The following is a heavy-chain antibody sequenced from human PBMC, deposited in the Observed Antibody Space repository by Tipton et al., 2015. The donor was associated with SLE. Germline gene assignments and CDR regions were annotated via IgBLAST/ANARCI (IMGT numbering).Heavy chain of an antibody. D-gene: IGHD3-22*01. CDR2: ISSSGSP. Sequence: TLSLTCTVSGGSMSSGGYYWSWIRQHPGKGLEWIGHISSSGSPYFNPSLKSRITISADTSKNQFSLRLRSVTAADTAVYYCARDEYRYDTTGYHLLGHFDFWGQGTLVTVSS. CDR1: GGSMSSGGYY. J-gene: IGHJ4*02. CDR3: ARDEYRYDTTGYHLLGHFDF. V-gene: IGHV4-31*03.